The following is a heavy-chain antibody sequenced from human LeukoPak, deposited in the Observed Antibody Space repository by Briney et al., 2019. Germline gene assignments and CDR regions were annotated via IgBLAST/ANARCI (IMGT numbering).Heavy chain of an antibody. V-gene: IGHV4-4*07. CDR1: GGSISSYY. J-gene: IGHJ4*02. D-gene: IGHD6-6*01. CDR3: ARGTIAGRPDY. CDR2: IYSSGST. Sequence: KPSETLSLTCTVSGGSISSYYWSWIRQPAGKGLEWIGRIYSSGSTNYSPSLKSRVTMSVDTSKNQFSLNLSSVTAADTAVYYCARGTIAGRPDYWGQGTLVTVSS.